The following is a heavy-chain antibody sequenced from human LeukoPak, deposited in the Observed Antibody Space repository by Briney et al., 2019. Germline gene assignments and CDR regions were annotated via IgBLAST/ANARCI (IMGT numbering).Heavy chain of an antibody. Sequence: GASVKVSCKASGYTFSSYSMHWVRQATGQGLEWMGIINPSGGSTRYAQKFQGRVTMTRDTSTSTVYMELSSLRSEDTAVYYCSRGVVVTAIDAFDIWGQGTMVTVSS. V-gene: IGHV1-46*01. J-gene: IGHJ3*02. CDR3: SRGVVVTAIDAFDI. CDR2: INPSGGST. D-gene: IGHD2-21*02. CDR1: GYTFSSYS.